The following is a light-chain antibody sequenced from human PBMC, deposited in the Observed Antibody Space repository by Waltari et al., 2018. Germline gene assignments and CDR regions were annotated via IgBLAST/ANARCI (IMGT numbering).Light chain of an antibody. CDR1: QSISSW. CDR3: QHYKNYPRT. V-gene: IGKV1-5*03. J-gene: IGKJ1*01. Sequence: DIQMTQSPSTLSAAVGDRVTITCRASQSISSWLAWYQQKPGNAPKLLSYEESNLQSGVPARFSGSGSGTEFTLTISSLQPDDFATYFCQHYKNYPRTFGQGTKVEIK. CDR2: EES.